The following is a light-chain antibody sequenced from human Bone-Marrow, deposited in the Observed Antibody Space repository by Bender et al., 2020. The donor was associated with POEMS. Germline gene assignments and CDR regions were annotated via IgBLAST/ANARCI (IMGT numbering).Light chain of an antibody. J-gene: IGLJ3*02. CDR1: SSNIGGNA. CDR2: GND. Sequence: QSVLTQPPSASGTPGQRVTISCSGSSSNIGGNAVNWWQQLPGTAPKLLIYGNDQRPSGVPDRFSGSKSGTSASLAISGLQSEGEADYFCSAWDGILSGWVFGGGTELPVL. CDR3: SAWDGILSGWV. V-gene: IGLV1-44*01.